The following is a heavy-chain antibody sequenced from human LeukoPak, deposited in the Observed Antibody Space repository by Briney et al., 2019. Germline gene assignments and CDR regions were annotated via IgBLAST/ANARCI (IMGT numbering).Heavy chain of an antibody. D-gene: IGHD3-3*01. CDR1: GYTFTSYD. V-gene: IGHV1-8*01. Sequence: ASVKVSCKASGYTFTSYDINWVRQATGQVLEWMGWMNPNSGNTGYAQKFQGRVTMTRNTSISTAYMELSSLRSEDTAVYYCARLVAHYDFWSGSYYYGMDVWGQGTTVTVSS. J-gene: IGHJ6*02. CDR3: ARLVAHYDFWSGSYYYGMDV. CDR2: MNPNSGNT.